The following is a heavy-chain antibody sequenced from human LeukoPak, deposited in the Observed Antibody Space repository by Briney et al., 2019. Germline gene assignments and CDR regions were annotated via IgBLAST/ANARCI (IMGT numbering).Heavy chain of an antibody. V-gene: IGHV5-51*01. D-gene: IGHD6-13*01. CDR3: ARGSAGRYYYYYYMDV. CDR1: GYSFTSYW. Sequence: GESLKISCKGSGYSFTSYWIGWVRQMPGKGLEWMGIIYPGDSDTRYSPSFQGQVTISADKSISTAYLQWSSLKASDTAMYYCARGSAGRYYYYYYMDVWGKGTTVTISS. CDR2: IYPGDSDT. J-gene: IGHJ6*03.